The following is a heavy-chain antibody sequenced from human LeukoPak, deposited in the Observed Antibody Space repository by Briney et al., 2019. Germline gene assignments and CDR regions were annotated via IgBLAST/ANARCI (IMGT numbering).Heavy chain of an antibody. J-gene: IGHJ5*02. CDR1: GGSISSYY. CDR2: IYYSGST. D-gene: IGHD6-13*01. V-gene: IGHV4-59*12. CDR3: AREVLLAAAGRWFDP. Sequence: SETLSVTCTVSGGSISSYYWSWIRQPPGKGLEWIGYIYYSGSTNYNPSLKSRVTISVDTSKNQFSLKLSSVTAADTAVYYCAREVLLAAAGRWFDPWGQGTLVTVSS.